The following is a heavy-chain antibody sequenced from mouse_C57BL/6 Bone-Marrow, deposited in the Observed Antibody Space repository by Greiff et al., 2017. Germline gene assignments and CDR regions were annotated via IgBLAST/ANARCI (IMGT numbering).Heavy chain of an antibody. CDR1: GFTFSSYG. CDR2: ISSGGSYT. CDR3: ARRGYYGSISYFDY. J-gene: IGHJ2*01. D-gene: IGHD1-1*01. V-gene: IGHV5-6*02. Sequence: EVKLEESGGDLVKPGGSLKLSCAASGFTFSSYGMSWVRQTPDKRLEWVATISSGGSYTYYPDSVKGRFTISRDNAKNTLYLQMSSLKSEDTAMYYCARRGYYGSISYFDYWGQGTTLTVSS.